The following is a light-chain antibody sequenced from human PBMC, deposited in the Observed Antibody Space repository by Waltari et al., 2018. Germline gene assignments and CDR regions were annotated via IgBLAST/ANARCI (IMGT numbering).Light chain of an antibody. CDR3: QQYGSSLPLT. V-gene: IGKV3-20*01. CDR1: KSVSSNY. Sequence: EIVLTQSPGTLSLSPGERATLSCRASKSVSSNYLAWYQQTPGQAPGLLIYGASSRATGIPDRFSGSWSGTDFTLTISRLEPEDFAVYYCQQYGSSLPLTFGGGTKVEIK. CDR2: GAS. J-gene: IGKJ4*01.